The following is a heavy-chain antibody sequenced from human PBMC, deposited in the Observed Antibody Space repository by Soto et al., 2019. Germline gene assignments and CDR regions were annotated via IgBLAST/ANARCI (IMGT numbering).Heavy chain of an antibody. J-gene: IGHJ6*02. V-gene: IGHV4-4*02. Sequence: TSETLSLTCDVSGAAISSGRWWSWVRHSPGKGLEWIGEIFHNGGTTFNPSLRSRVSMSVDNSKNQFSLNLTSVTAADTGTYYCARDQDSRTPKGGMDAWGQGTTVTVSS. CDR1: GAAISSGRW. CDR3: ARDQDSRTPKGGMDA. D-gene: IGHD3-22*01. CDR2: IFHNGGT.